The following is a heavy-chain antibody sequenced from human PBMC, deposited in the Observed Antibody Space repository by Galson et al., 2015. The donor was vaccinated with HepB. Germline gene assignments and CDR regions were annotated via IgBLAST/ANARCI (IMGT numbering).Heavy chain of an antibody. CDR3: ARLTTVTNEPDY. CDR2: FSKSGGT. D-gene: IGHD4-17*01. CDR1: GFTFTTYT. Sequence: SLRLSCAASGFTFTTYTMTWIRQAPGKGLEWVSSFSKSGGTSYADSVKGRFTISRDNAKNSLYLQMNSLKDEDTAVYYCARLTTVTNEPDYWGQGTLVTVSS. J-gene: IGHJ4*02. V-gene: IGHV3-23*01.